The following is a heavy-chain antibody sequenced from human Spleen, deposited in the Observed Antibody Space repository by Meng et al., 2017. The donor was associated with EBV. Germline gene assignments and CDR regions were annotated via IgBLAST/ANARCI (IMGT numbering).Heavy chain of an antibody. V-gene: IGHV4-4*02. D-gene: IGHD2-2*02. CDR3: ARRYCSSTSCYMGDCFDP. Sequence: QVQLQESGPGLVKPSGTLSLTCAVSGGSISSSNWWSWVRQPPGKGLEWIGEIYHSGSTNYNPSLKSRVTISVDKSKNQFSLKLSSVTAADTAVYSCARRYCSSTSCYMGDCFDPWGQGTLVTVYS. J-gene: IGHJ5*02. CDR1: GGSISSSNW. CDR2: IYHSGST.